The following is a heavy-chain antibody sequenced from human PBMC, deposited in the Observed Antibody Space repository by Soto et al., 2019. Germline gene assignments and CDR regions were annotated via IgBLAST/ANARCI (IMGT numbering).Heavy chain of an antibody. Sequence: QVQLQQWGAGLLKPSETLSLTCAVYGGSFSEYYWTWIRQSPGKGLEWIGEIHHSGSTNYNPSLKSRVTISVDTSKNQFSLKLFSVTASDTAVYYCARVPRYYHDNAGQYWSREYYFDFWGQGTLVTVSS. V-gene: IGHV4-34*01. CDR3: ARVPRYYHDNAGQYWSREYYFDF. CDR1: GGSFSEYY. CDR2: IHHSGST. D-gene: IGHD2-2*01. J-gene: IGHJ4*02.